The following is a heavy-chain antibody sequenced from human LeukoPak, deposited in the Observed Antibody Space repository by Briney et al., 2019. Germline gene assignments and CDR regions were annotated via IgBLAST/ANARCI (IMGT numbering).Heavy chain of an antibody. CDR1: GFTFSSYS. J-gene: IGHJ4*02. Sequence: SGGSLRLSCTASGFTFSSYSLNWVRQAPGKGLEWVSSVSTGSNYIYYADSVKGRFTISRDNAKNSLYLQMNSLRAEDTAVYYCARDSLDTSLIAAAADYWGQGTLVTVSS. CDR3: ARDSLDTSLIAAAADY. D-gene: IGHD6-13*01. V-gene: IGHV3-21*01. CDR2: VSTGSNYI.